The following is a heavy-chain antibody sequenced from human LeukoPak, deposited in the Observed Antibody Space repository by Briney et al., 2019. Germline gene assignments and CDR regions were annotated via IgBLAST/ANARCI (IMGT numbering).Heavy chain of an antibody. CDR3: ARGFTSFGVV. Sequence: GGSLRLSCAASGLTVSRNYMSWVRQAPGKGLGWVSGIYSGGNTYYADSVKGTFPISRDNSKNTLYLQMTSLRAEDTAAYYCARGFTSFGVVWGQGTQVTVSS. V-gene: IGHV3-66*01. CDR1: GLTVSRNY. D-gene: IGHD3-3*01. J-gene: IGHJ4*02. CDR2: IYSGGNT.